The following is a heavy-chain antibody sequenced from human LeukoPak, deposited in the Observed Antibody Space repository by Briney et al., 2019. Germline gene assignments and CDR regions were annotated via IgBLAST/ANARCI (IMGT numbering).Heavy chain of an antibody. J-gene: IGHJ4*02. CDR2: ISGSGGST. D-gene: IGHD6-13*01. V-gene: IGHV3-23*01. Sequence: HPGGSLRLSCAASGFTFSSYAMSWVRQAPGKGLEWVSAISGSGGSTYYADSVKGRFTISRDNSKNTLYLQMNSLRAEDTAVYYCAKILERLLVPRYFDYWGQGTLVTVSS. CDR3: AKILERLLVPRYFDY. CDR1: GFTFSSYA.